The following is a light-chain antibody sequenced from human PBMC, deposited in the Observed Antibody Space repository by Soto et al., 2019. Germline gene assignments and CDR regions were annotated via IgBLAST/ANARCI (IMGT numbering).Light chain of an antibody. V-gene: IGKV1-39*01. CDR1: QNIDIY. CDR3: HQSYITPHA. Sequence: DVQLTHCPSFLCRSLRDRVTISYRPSQNIDIYLNWYQQKPGRPPSLLIYTTSRLQSGVPTRFSGSGSGTDFTLTISNMQPEDFANYSCHQSYITPHAFGQGIKVDIK. CDR2: TTS. J-gene: IGKJ2*01.